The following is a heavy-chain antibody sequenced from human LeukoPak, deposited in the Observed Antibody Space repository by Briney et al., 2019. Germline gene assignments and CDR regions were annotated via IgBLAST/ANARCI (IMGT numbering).Heavy chain of an antibody. CDR1: GFTFSGSA. J-gene: IGHJ4*02. Sequence: AGGSLRLSCAASGFTFSGSAMHWVRQASGKGLEWVGRIRSKANSYATAYAASVKGRFTISRDDSKNTAYLQMSSLKTGDTAVYYCRASHGSGSYPDYWGQGTLVTVSS. V-gene: IGHV3-73*01. D-gene: IGHD3-10*01. CDR3: RASHGSGSYPDY. CDR2: IRSKANSYAT.